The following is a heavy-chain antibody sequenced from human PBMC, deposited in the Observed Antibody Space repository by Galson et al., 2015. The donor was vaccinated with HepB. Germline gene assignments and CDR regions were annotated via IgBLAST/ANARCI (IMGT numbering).Heavy chain of an antibody. CDR2: ICSGGRA. Sequence: SLRLSCAASGFTVSFNYMSWVRQAPGKGLEWVYVICSGGRAYYADSVKGRFTISRDNSKNTLYIQMNSLRAEDTAVYYCASTRSSWYPYFDYWGQGTLVTVSS. J-gene: IGHJ4*02. D-gene: IGHD6-13*01. CDR1: GFTVSFNY. CDR3: ASTRSSWYPYFDY. V-gene: IGHV3-66*02.